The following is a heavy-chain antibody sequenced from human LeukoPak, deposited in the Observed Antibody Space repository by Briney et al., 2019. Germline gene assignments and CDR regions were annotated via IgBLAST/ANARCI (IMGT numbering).Heavy chain of an antibody. Sequence: GGSLRLSCAASGFTFSSYALSWVRQAPGKGLEWVSDISGSGGTIYYADSVKGRFTISRDNSKNTLYLKMNSLRAEDTAVYYCGRGAAALLDSWGQGTLVTVSS. V-gene: IGHV3-23*01. CDR2: ISGSGGTI. CDR1: GFTFSSYA. CDR3: GRGAAALLDS. D-gene: IGHD6-13*01. J-gene: IGHJ4*02.